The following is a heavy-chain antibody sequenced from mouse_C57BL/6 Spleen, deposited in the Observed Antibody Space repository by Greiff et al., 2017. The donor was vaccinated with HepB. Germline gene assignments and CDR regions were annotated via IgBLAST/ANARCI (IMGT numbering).Heavy chain of an antibody. J-gene: IGHJ1*03. CDR1: GYSITSGYD. V-gene: IGHV3-1*01. D-gene: IGHD4-1*01. CDR3: ARDVGRGYFDV. CDR2: ISYSGST. Sequence: VQLQQSGPGMVKPSQSLSLTCTVTGYSITSGYDWHWIRHFPGNKLEWMGYISYSGSTNYNPSLKSRISITHDTSKNHFFLKLNSVTTEDTATYYCARDVGRGYFDVWGTGTTVTVSS.